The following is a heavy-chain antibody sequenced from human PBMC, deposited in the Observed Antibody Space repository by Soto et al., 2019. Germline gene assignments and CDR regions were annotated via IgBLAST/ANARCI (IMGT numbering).Heavy chain of an antibody. CDR3: ARGSYYDSSGYYGP. J-gene: IGHJ5*02. CDR2: IYHSGST. V-gene: IGHV4-30-2*01. D-gene: IGHD3-22*01. CDR1: GGSISSGGYS. Sequence: SGTLSLTCAVSGGSISSGGYSWSWIRQPPGKGLEWIGYIYHSGSTYYNPSLKSRVTISVDTSKNQFSLKLSSVTAADTAVYYCARGSYYDSSGYYGPWGQGTLVTVSS.